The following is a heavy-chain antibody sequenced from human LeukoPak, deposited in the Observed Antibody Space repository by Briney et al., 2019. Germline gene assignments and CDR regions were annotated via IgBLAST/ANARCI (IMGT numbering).Heavy chain of an antibody. CDR2: IYHRGST. V-gene: IGHV4-38-2*02. J-gene: IGHJ3*02. Sequence: SETLSLTCTVSGYPISSGYYWGWIRQPPGKGLEWIGGIYHRGSTYYNPSLKSRVTISVDTSKNQFSLKLNSVTAADTAVYYCARYRNCGSDCYDAFDIWGQGTMVTVSS. CDR1: GYPISSGYY. D-gene: IGHD2-21*02. CDR3: ARYRNCGSDCYDAFDI.